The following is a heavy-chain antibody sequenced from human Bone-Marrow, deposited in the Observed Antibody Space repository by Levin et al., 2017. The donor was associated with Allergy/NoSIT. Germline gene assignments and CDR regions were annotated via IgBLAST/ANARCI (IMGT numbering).Heavy chain of an antibody. CDR2: IDNRGTTR. CDR1: GFNFRVYA. J-gene: IGHJ3*01. D-gene: IGHD3-10*01. V-gene: IGHV3-23*05. CDR3: AKDVVLSSTDPFDV. Sequence: GGSLRLSCAATGFNFRVYAMTWVREVPGGGLEWVSAIDNRGTTRYYSDSVRGRFSISRDNSKNTLYLEMNSLRVEDTAIYYCAKDVVLSSTDPFDVWGQGTMVTVSS.